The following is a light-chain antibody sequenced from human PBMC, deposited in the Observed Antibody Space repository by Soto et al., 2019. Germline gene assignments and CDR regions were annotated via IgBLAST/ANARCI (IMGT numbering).Light chain of an antibody. CDR2: GAS. CDR1: QSVSSNS. J-gene: IGKJ2*01. Sequence: IVLTRSPGTLSLSPGERATLSCRASQSVSSNSLAWYQQKPGQAPSLLIYGASSRATGIPDRFSGSGSGTDFTLTISRLEPEDFAVYYCQQFGSSLYTFGQGTKLEIK. V-gene: IGKV3-20*01. CDR3: QQFGSSLYT.